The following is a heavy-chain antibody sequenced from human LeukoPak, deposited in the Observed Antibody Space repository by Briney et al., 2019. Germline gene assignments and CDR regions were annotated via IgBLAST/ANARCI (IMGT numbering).Heavy chain of an antibody. D-gene: IGHD2-15*01. Sequence: ASVKVSYKASGYTFTGYYMHWVRQAPGQGLEWMGWINPNSGGTNYAQKFQGRVTMTRDTSISTAYMELSRLRSDDTAVYYCARLTKGYCSGGSCYSAYYYYYMDVWGKGTTVTISS. V-gene: IGHV1-2*02. CDR1: GYTFTGYY. CDR3: ARLTKGYCSGGSCYSAYYYYYMDV. J-gene: IGHJ6*03. CDR2: INPNSGGT.